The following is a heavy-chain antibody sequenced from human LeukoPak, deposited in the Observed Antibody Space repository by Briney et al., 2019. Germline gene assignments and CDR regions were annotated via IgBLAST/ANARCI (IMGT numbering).Heavy chain of an antibody. CDR2: ISSSSSYI. CDR3: ARCARDYYDSSGYSYYFDY. CDR1: GFTFSSYS. J-gene: IGHJ4*02. V-gene: IGHV3-21*01. Sequence: GGSLRLSCAASGFTFSSYSMNWVRQAPGKGLEWVSSISSSSSYIYYADSVKGRFTISRDNAKNSLYLQMNSLRAEDTAVYYCARCARDYYDSSGYSYYFDYWGQGTLVTVSS. D-gene: IGHD3-22*01.